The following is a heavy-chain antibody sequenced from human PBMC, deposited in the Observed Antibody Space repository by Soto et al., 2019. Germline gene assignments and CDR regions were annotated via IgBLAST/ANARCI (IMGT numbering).Heavy chain of an antibody. CDR1: GGSISDGYI. V-gene: IGHV4-31*02. D-gene: IGHD3-22*01. J-gene: IGHJ5*02. CDR2: ISYSGST. CDR3: ARRDRSGFSYGLDT. Sequence: PSETLSLTCTVSGGSISDGYIWSWIRQHPGKGLEWIGSISYSGSTSYNPSLKSRLTISEDRSKSQFSLNLSSVTAADTAVYYCARRDRSGFSYGLDTWGQGTLVTVSS.